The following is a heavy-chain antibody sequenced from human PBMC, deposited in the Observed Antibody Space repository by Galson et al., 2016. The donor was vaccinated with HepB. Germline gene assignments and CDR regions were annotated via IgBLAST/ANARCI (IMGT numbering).Heavy chain of an antibody. CDR2: IWHDGSIK. D-gene: IGHD3-10*01. V-gene: IGHV3-33*06. J-gene: IGHJ3*02. CDR3: AKERGSRLTMVRGVLDPFDI. CDR1: GFSFSTYG. Sequence: LRLSCAASGFSFSTYGMHWVRQAPGKGLEWVAVIWHDGSIKYYGESVKGRFTISRDNSKNTLYLQMSSLRAEDTAVYYCAKERGSRLTMVRGVLDPFDIWGQGTLVTVPS.